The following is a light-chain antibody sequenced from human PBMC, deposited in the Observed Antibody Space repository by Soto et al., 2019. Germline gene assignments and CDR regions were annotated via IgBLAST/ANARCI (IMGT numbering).Light chain of an antibody. CDR1: QSVSSN. Sequence: EIVLTQSPGTLSLSPGERATLSCRASQSVSSNLAWYQQKPGQAPRLLIYGASRRATGIPDRFTGSGSGTDFTLTISRLEPEDFAVYYCQQYVSSPWAFGQGTKVDIK. V-gene: IGKV3-20*01. CDR3: QQYVSSPWA. CDR2: GAS. J-gene: IGKJ1*01.